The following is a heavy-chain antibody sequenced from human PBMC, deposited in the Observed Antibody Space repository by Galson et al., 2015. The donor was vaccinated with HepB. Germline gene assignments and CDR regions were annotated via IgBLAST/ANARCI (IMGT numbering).Heavy chain of an antibody. CDR3: ARERVWGSYNAFDI. Sequence: SVKVSCKASGGTFSSYAISWVRQAPGQGLEWIGGIIPIFGTANYAQKFQGRVTITAEESTSTASMELRSLRSEDTVVYYCARERVWGSYNAFDIWGQGTMVTVSS. V-gene: IGHV1-69*13. CDR1: GGTFSSYA. CDR2: IIPIFGTA. D-gene: IGHD1-26*01. J-gene: IGHJ3*02.